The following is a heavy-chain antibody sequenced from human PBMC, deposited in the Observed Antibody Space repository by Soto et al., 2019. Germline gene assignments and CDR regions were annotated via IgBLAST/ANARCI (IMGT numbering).Heavy chain of an antibody. D-gene: IGHD4-17*01. Sequence: HPGGSLRLSCAASGFTFTTYAMSWVRQAPGKGLEWVSDISGSGGVTYYADSVKGRFTVSRDNFKNTLYLQMNSLRAEDTAMYYCAKESLTVPSSQFDYWGQGTLVTVSS. V-gene: IGHV3-23*01. CDR1: GFTFTTYA. J-gene: IGHJ4*02. CDR3: AKESLTVPSSQFDY. CDR2: ISGSGGVT.